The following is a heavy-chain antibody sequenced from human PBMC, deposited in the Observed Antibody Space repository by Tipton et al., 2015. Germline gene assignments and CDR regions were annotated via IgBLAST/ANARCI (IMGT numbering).Heavy chain of an antibody. Sequence: GSLRLSCAASGFTFNNYGMNWVRQAPGKGLEWLSYISASSSAISFAGSVKGRFTISRDNAKSSLYLQMNSLRDEDTAVYYCARDPAGVRGNCDLWGQGTLVSVSS. V-gene: IGHV3-48*02. CDR1: GFTFNNYG. J-gene: IGHJ4*02. CDR2: ISASSSAI. D-gene: IGHD2-15*01. CDR3: ARDPAGVRGNCDL.